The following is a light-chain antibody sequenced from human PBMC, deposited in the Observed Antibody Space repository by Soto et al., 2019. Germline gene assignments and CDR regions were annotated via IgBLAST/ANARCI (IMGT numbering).Light chain of an antibody. V-gene: IGKV3-15*01. CDR3: QRYGRSQWT. CDR1: ESVSSN. CDR2: GAS. J-gene: IGKJ1*01. Sequence: EIVLTQSPATLTDTPGGRSRLCCRASESVSSNLAWYQQKPGQAPRLLIYGASTRATGIPARFSGSGSGTEFTLTISRLEPEDFAVYFCQRYGRSQWTFGQGSKVDIK.